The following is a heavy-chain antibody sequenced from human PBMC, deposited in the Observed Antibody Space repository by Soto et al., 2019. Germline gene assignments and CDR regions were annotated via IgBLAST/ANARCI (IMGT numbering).Heavy chain of an antibody. CDR1: GFTFITYG. J-gene: IGHJ4*02. V-gene: IGHV3-30*18. D-gene: IGHD3-10*01. Sequence: QVRLVESGGGVVQPGRSLRLSCAASGFTFITYGMHWVRQAPGKGLEWVAVISYDGSNKYYADSVKGRFTISRDNSKNTLYLQMNSLRAEDTAVYYCAKLGYGSGNNIDYWGQGTLVTVSS. CDR3: AKLGYGSGNNIDY. CDR2: ISYDGSNK.